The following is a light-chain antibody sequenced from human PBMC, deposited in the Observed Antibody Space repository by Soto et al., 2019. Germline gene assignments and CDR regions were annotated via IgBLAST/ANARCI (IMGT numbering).Light chain of an antibody. CDR1: QSVSSY. CDR2: DAS. V-gene: IGKV3-11*01. Sequence: EIVLTQSPATLSLSPGERATLSCRASQSVSSYLAWYQQKPGQAPRLLIYDASNRATGIPARFSGSGSGTDFTLTIRSLEPEDFAVYYCQQRSNWPPWTFGQGTKGEIK. J-gene: IGKJ1*01. CDR3: QQRSNWPPWT.